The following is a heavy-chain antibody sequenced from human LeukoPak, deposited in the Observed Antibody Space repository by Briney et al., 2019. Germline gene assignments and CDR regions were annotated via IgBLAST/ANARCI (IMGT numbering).Heavy chain of an antibody. CDR3: ARDRWPVTRIHYYYNMDV. J-gene: IGHJ6*03. Sequence: AASVKVSCKASGYTFTSYYMHWVRQAPGQGLEWMGIINPSGGSTSYAQKFQGRVTIAADKSTSIVYMELSSLRSDDTAVYYCARDRWPVTRIHYYYNMDVWGKGTTVTVSS. D-gene: IGHD4-17*01. V-gene: IGHV1-46*01. CDR2: INPSGGST. CDR1: GYTFTSYY.